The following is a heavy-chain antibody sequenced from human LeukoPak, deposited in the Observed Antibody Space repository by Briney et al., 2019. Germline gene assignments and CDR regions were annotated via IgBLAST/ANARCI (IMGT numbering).Heavy chain of an antibody. V-gene: IGHV1-18*01. CDR3: AREASVMIEARAFDP. Sequence: ASVKVSCKASGYTFTSYGISWVRQAPGQGLEWMGWISAYNGNTNYAQKLQGRVTMTRDTSTSTVYMELSSLRSEDTAVYYCAREASVMIEARAFDPWGQGTLVTVSS. CDR1: GYTFTSYG. D-gene: IGHD3-16*01. CDR2: ISAYNGNT. J-gene: IGHJ5*02.